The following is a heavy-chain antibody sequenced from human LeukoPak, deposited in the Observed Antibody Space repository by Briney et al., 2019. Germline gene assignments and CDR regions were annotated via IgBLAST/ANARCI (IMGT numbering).Heavy chain of an antibody. CDR3: AREPLYCSSTSCYYYYYYGMDV. D-gene: IGHD2-2*01. J-gene: IGHJ6*02. CDR2: INSDGSAT. V-gene: IGHV3-74*01. CDR1: GFSFTNYW. Sequence: GGSLRLSCVASGFSFTNYWMHWVRQAPGKGLVWVSHINSDGSATRYADSVRGRFTISRDNAMNTLYLQMNSLRGEDTAVYYCAREPLYCSSTSCYYYYYYGMDVWGQGTTVTVSS.